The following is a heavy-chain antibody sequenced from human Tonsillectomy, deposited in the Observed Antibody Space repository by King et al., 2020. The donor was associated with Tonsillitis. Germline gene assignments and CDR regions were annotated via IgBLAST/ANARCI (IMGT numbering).Heavy chain of an antibody. J-gene: IGHJ4*02. CDR1: GYTFTGYY. CDR3: ANMGTNDFWSGYYLDY. V-gene: IGHV1-2*02. CDR2: INPNSGGT. Sequence: QLVQSGAEVKKPGASVKVSCKASGYTFTGYYMHWVRQAPGQGLEWMGWINPNSGGTNYAQKFQGRVTMTRDTSISTAHMELSRLRSDDTAVYYCANMGTNDFWSGYYLDYWGQGTLVTVSS. D-gene: IGHD3-3*01.